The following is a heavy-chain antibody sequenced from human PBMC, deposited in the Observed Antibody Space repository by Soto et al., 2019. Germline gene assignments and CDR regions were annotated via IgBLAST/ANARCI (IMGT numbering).Heavy chain of an antibody. D-gene: IGHD3-3*01. V-gene: IGHV2-5*02. Sequence: QITLKESGPTVVKPTETLTLTCTFSGFSLTTSGVGVGWVRQSPGKAPQWLALIYCDDDKRYSTSLNSRLIITKDTSKNQVVLTMANVDPADTATYYCAHRVLRTVFGLVTTTAIYFDFWGPGTPVVGSS. CDR3: AHRVLRTVFGLVTTTAIYFDF. J-gene: IGHJ4*02. CDR1: GFSLTTSGVG. CDR2: IYCDDDK.